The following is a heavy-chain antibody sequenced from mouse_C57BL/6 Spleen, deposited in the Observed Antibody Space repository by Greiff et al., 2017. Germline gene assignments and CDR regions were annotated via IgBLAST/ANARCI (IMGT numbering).Heavy chain of an antibody. J-gene: IGHJ4*01. CDR2: IDPSDSYT. CDR1: GYTFTSYW. V-gene: IGHV1-69*01. Sequence: QVQLKQPGAELVMPGASVKLSCKASGYTFTSYWMHWVKQRPGQGLEWIGEIDPSDSYTNYNQKFKGKSTLTVDRSSSTAYMQLSSLTSEDSAVYYCARSGYYDYDCAMDYWGQGTSVTVSS. CDR3: ARSGYYDYDCAMDY. D-gene: IGHD2-4*01.